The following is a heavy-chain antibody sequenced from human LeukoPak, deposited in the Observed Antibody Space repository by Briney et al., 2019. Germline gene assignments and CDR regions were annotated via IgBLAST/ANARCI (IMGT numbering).Heavy chain of an antibody. Sequence: SETLSLTCTVSGGSISSYYWSWIRQPPGKGLEWIGYIYYSGSTNYNPSLKSRVTISVDTSKNQFSLKLSSVTAADTAVYYCARDAADIVVVPAAIDIGDAFDIWGQGTMVTVSS. CDR2: IYYSGST. D-gene: IGHD2-2*02. J-gene: IGHJ3*02. CDR1: GGSISSYY. CDR3: ARDAADIVVVPAAIDIGDAFDI. V-gene: IGHV4-59*01.